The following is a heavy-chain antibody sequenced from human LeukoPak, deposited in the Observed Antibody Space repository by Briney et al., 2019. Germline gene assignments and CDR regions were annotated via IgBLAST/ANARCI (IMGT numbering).Heavy chain of an antibody. D-gene: IGHD6-13*01. J-gene: IGHJ5*02. CDR2: IKQDGSEK. Sequence: GGSLRLSCAASGFTFSSYWMSWVRQAPGKGLEWVASIKQDGSEKYYVDSVKGRFTISRDNAKNSLYLQMNSLRAEDTAVYYCARDRLGIAAAGPGGWFDPWGQGTLVTVSS. V-gene: IGHV3-7*01. CDR1: GFTFSSYW. CDR3: ARDRLGIAAAGPGGWFDP.